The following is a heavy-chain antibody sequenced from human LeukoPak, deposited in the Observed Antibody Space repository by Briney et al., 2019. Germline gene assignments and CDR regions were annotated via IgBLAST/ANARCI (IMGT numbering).Heavy chain of an antibody. Sequence: PSETLSLTCTVSGGSISSYYWSWIRQPPGKGLEWIGFFSYSGSTNYNPSLKSRVTISVDTSKNQFSLKLSSVTAADTAVYYCAGSITFMDVWGQGTTVTVSS. V-gene: IGHV4-59*01. J-gene: IGHJ6*02. CDR2: FSYSGST. D-gene: IGHD3-16*01. CDR1: GGSISSYY. CDR3: AGSITFMDV.